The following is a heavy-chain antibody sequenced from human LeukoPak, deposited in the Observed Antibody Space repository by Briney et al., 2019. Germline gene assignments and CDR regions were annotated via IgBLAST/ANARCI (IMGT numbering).Heavy chain of an antibody. CDR1: GFTFSSYE. D-gene: IGHD6-19*01. Sequence: GGSLRLSCAASGFTFSSYEVNWVRQAPRKGLEWVSYISSSGSTIYYADSVKGRFTISRDNAKNSLYLQMNRLRAEDTAVYYCARQGYSSGWYGSPSIYFDYWGQGTLVTVSS. CDR3: ARQGYSSGWYGSPSIYFDY. CDR2: ISSSGSTI. J-gene: IGHJ4*02. V-gene: IGHV3-48*03.